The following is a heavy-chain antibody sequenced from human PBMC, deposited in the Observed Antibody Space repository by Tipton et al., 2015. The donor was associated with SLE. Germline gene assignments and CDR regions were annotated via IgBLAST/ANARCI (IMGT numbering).Heavy chain of an antibody. Sequence: QLVQSGGEVKMTGASVKVSCKASGYTFPNYGIIWVRQAPGQGFEWMGWISTYNQKTNYAQKFQGRATLSTDTSTTTAYMELRSLRFDDSAVYYCVREGYSTSSAGAHNWFDAWGQGTLVTVSS. D-gene: IGHD5-24*01. V-gene: IGHV1-18*01. CDR3: VREGYSTSSAGAHNWFDA. CDR1: GYTFPNYG. J-gene: IGHJ5*02. CDR2: ISTYNQKT.